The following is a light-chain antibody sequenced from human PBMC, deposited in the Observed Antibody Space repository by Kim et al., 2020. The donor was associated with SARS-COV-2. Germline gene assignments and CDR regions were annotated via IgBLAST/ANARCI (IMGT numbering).Light chain of an antibody. V-gene: IGLV2-14*03. Sequence: GHSITISCTATSSDVRGHYYVTWYQQHPGKAPKLMIYDISKRPSGVSKRFSGSKSGNTASLTISGLQAEDEADYYCSSYTSSSTVVFGGGTQLTVL. CDR3: SSYTSSSTVV. CDR2: DIS. J-gene: IGLJ2*01. CDR1: SSDVRGHYY.